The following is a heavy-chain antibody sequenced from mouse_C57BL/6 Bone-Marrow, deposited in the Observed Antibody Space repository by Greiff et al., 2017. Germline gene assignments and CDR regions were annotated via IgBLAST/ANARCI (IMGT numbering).Heavy chain of an antibody. J-gene: IGHJ2*01. CDR2: IYPGDGDT. D-gene: IGHD2-2*01. Sequence: QVQLKQSGPELVKPGASVKISCKASGYAFSSSWMNWVKQRPGKGLEWIGRIYPGDGDTNYNGKFKGKATLTADKSSSTAYMQLSSLTSEDSAVYFCASMVTTRVFDYWGQGTTLTVSS. CDR1: GYAFSSSW. CDR3: ASMVTTRVFDY. V-gene: IGHV1-82*01.